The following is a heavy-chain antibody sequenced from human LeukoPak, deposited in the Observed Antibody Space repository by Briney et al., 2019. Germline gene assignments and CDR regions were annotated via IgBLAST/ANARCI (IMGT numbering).Heavy chain of an antibody. CDR3: AKTMGAIDHDY. J-gene: IGHJ4*02. V-gene: IGHV3-53*01. CDR1: GFTVSSNY. D-gene: IGHD1-26*01. CDR2: IYSGGST. Sequence: GGSLRLSCAASGFTVSSNYMSWVRQAPGKGLEWVSVIYSGGSTYYADSVKGRFTNSRDNSKNTLYLQMNSLGAEDTAVYYCAKTMGAIDHDYWGQGTLVTVSS.